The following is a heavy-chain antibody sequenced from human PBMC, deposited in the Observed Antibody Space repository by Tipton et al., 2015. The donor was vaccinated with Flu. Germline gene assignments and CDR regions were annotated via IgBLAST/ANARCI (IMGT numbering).Heavy chain of an antibody. D-gene: IGHD1-20*01. Sequence: LRLSCAVYGGSFSGYYWSWIRQPPGKGLEWIGEINHSGSTNYNPSLKSRVTISVDTSKNQFSLKLSSVTAADTAVYYCARTSITSDYWGQGTLVTVSS. CDR1: GGSFSGYY. CDR3: ARTSITSDY. V-gene: IGHV4-34*01. J-gene: IGHJ4*02. CDR2: INHSGST.